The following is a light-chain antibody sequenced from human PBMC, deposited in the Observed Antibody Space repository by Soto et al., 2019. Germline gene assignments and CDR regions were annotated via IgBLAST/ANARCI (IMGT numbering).Light chain of an antibody. CDR1: QGITSY. CDR3: QQLNSYPWT. Sequence: IDLTQSPSSLSASVGDRVTITCRASQGITSYLAWYQQKPGKAPKLLIYAASTLQSGVPSRFSGSGSGTDFTLTISSLQPEDFATYYCQQLNSYPWTFGQGTKWIS. V-gene: IGKV1-9*01. J-gene: IGKJ1*01. CDR2: AAS.